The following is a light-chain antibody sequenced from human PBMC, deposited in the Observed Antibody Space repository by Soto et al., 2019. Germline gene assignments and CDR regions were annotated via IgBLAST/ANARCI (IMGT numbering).Light chain of an antibody. J-gene: IGKJ4*01. CDR3: QQYNSWPLT. CDR2: GAS. V-gene: IGKV3-15*01. CDR1: QRVSSN. Sequence: EIVMTQSPATLSVSPGERATLSCRASQRVSSNLAWYQQKPGQAPRLLIYGASTRATDIPAKFSGSGSGTEISLTISSLQSEDFALYSCQQYNSWPLTFGGGTKVEIK.